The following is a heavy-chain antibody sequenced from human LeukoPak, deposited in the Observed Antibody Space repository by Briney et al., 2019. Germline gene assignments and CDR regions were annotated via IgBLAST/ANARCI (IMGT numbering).Heavy chain of an antibody. D-gene: IGHD2-2*01. J-gene: IGHJ6*03. V-gene: IGHV3-49*04. CDR3: VRSGSTSWNYMDV. Sequence: PGGSLRLSCLASGFRFADHAMTWVRQAPRKGLEWVSFISSKAYGETTEYAASVKGRFTISRDDPKRITYLQMNSLKTEDTAVYYCVRSGSTSWNYMDVWGKGTTVTISS. CDR1: GFRFADHA. CDR2: ISSKAYGETT.